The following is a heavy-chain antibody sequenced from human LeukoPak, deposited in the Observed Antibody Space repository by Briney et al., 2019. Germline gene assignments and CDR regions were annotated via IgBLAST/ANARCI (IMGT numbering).Heavy chain of an antibody. CDR2: IYHSGST. V-gene: IGHV4-38-2*01. CDR3: ARSITMFGVVWDAFDI. Sequence: SETLSLTCAVSGYSIRSGYYWGWIRQPPGKGLEWIGSIYHSGSTYYNPSLKSRVIISVDTSKNQFSLKLSSVTAADTAVYYCARSITMFGVVWDAFDIWGQGTMVTVSS. J-gene: IGHJ3*02. CDR1: GYSIRSGYY. D-gene: IGHD3-3*01.